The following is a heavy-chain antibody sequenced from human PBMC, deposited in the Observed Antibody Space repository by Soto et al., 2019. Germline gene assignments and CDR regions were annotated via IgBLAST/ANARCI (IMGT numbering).Heavy chain of an antibody. Sequence: GGSLRLSCAASGFTFSSYSMNWVRQAPGKGLEWVSYISSSSSTIYYADSVKGRFTISRDNAKNTLYLQMNSLRAEDTAVYYCAKGVPGIAVAGTGYFQHWGQGTLVTVSS. J-gene: IGHJ1*01. CDR3: AKGVPGIAVAGTGYFQH. CDR2: ISSSSSTI. CDR1: GFTFSSYS. D-gene: IGHD6-19*01. V-gene: IGHV3-48*01.